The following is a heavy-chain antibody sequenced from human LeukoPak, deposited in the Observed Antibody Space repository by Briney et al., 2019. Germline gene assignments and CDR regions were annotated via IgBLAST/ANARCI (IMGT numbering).Heavy chain of an antibody. CDR2: ISGSGDST. CDR1: GFTFTTYA. J-gene: IGHJ4*02. Sequence: GGSLRLSCAASGFTFTTYAMSWVRQTPGKGLEWVSAISGSGDSTYYADSVKGRFTISRHNSKNTLYLQVNSLRAEDTAVYYCAKAHYIHFLDYWGQGTLVTVSS. CDR3: AKAHYIHFLDY. V-gene: IGHV3-23*01. D-gene: IGHD2/OR15-2a*01.